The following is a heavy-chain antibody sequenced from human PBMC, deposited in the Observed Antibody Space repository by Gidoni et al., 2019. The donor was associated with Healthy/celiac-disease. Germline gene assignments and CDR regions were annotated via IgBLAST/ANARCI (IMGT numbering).Heavy chain of an antibody. D-gene: IGHD6-6*01. Sequence: QLQLQESGPGLVKPSETLSLTCTVSGGSISSSSYYWGWIRQPPGKGLEWIGSIYYSGSTYYNPSLKSRVTISVDTSKNQFSLKLSSVTAADTAVYYCARLSIAARGVVWFDPWGQGTLVTVSS. J-gene: IGHJ5*02. CDR2: IYYSGST. V-gene: IGHV4-39*01. CDR3: ARLSIAARGVVWFDP. CDR1: GGSISSSSYY.